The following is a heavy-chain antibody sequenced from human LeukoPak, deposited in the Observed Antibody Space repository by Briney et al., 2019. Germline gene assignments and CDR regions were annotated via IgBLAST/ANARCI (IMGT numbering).Heavy chain of an antibody. Sequence: SETLSLTCTVSGGSISSSSYYWGWIRQPPGKGLEWIGSIYYSGTAYYNRSLKSRVTISVDTSKHQFSLKLSSVTAADTAMYYCAREKIGPGTVLGKDYYYMDVWGKGTTVTVSS. CDR3: AREKIGPGTVLGKDYYYMDV. CDR1: GGSISSSSYY. CDR2: IYYSGTA. J-gene: IGHJ6*03. D-gene: IGHD3-16*01. V-gene: IGHV4-39*07.